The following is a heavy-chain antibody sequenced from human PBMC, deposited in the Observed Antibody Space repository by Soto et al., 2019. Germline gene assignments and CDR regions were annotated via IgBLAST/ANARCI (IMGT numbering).Heavy chain of an antibody. CDR3: ARNQYQLLTYYYYGMDV. V-gene: IGHV1-69*06. CDR1: GGTFSRYA. CDR2: IIPIFGTA. D-gene: IGHD2-2*01. Sequence: PVKRSCKASGGTFSRYASSWVRQDNGQGLEWMGGIIPIFGTANYAQKFQGRVTITADKSTSTAYMELSSLRSEDTAVYYCARNQYQLLTYYYYGMDVWGQGTTVTVSS. J-gene: IGHJ6*02.